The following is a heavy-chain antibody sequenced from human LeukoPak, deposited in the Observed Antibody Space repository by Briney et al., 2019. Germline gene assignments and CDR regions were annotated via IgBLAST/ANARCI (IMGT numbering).Heavy chain of an antibody. CDR2: INWNGGST. CDR1: GFTFDDYG. V-gene: IGHV3-20*01. Sequence: PGGSLRLSCAAAGFTFDDYGMNWVRQAPGKELEWVSGINWNGGSTGYADSVKGRFTISRDNAKNSLYLQMNSLRAEDTALYHCARRATWGHYYYYYMDVWGKGTTVTISS. D-gene: IGHD1-26*01. J-gene: IGHJ6*03. CDR3: ARRATWGHYYYYYMDV.